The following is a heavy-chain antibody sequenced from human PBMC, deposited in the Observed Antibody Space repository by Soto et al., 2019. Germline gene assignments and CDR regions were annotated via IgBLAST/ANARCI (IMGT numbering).Heavy chain of an antibody. D-gene: IGHD7-27*01. V-gene: IGHV3-21*01. CDR1: GFTFSSYS. CDR3: ARDGEYYYYGMDV. CDR2: ISSGSSYI. Sequence: GGSLRLSCAASGFTFSSYSMNWVRQAPGKGLEWVSSISSGSSYIYYADSVKGRFTISRDNAKNSLYLQMNSLRAEDTAVYYCARDGEYYYYGMDVWGQGTTVTVSS. J-gene: IGHJ6*02.